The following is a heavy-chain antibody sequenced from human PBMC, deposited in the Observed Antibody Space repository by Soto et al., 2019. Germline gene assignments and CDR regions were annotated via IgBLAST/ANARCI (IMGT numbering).Heavy chain of an antibody. D-gene: IGHD5-12*01. CDR3: ARVEMATIVFDY. CDR2: IYYSGST. J-gene: IGHJ4*02. V-gene: IGHV4-61*01. CDR1: GGSVSSGSYY. Sequence: QVQLQESGPGLVKPSETLSLTCTVSGGSVSSGSYYWSWIRQPPGKGLEWIGYIYYSGSTNYNPSLKSRVTISVDTSKNPFSLKLSSVTAADTAVYYCARVEMATIVFDYWGQGTLVTVSS.